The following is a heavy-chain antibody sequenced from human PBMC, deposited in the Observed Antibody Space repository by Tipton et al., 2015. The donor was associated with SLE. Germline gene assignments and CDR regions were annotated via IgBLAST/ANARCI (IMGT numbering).Heavy chain of an antibody. V-gene: IGHV4-59*01. CDR2: IYHSGIT. CDR1: GGSIRSYY. D-gene: IGHD3-10*01. J-gene: IGHJ5*02. CDR3: ARHVRGVAGWFDP. Sequence: TLSLTCTVSGGSIRSYYWTWIRQPPGKRLEWIAYIYHSGITNYNPSLQSRVTISVDRSKNQFSLKLTSVTAADTAVYYCARHVRGVAGWFDPWGQGTLVTVSS.